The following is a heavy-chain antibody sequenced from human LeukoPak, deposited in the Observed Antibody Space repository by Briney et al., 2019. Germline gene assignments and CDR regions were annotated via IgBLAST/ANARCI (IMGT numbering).Heavy chain of an antibody. CDR1: GFTVSSHY. V-gene: IGHV3-66*01. J-gene: IGHJ5*01. D-gene: IGHD2-8*02. Sequence: GGSLRLSCAASGFTVSSHYMSWVRQAPGKGLEWVSVIFSGGYTYYADSVKGRFTISRDNVDNVVYLQMNSLGAEDTAVYYCARVAVSGPTGWFDSWGQGTLVIVSS. CDR3: ARVAVSGPTGWFDS. CDR2: IFSGGYT.